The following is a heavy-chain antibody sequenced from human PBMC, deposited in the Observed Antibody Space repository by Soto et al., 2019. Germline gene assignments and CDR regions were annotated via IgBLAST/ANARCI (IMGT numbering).Heavy chain of an antibody. CDR1: GYTFTSYG. CDR2: INPYNGNT. Sequence: QVQLVQSGAEVKKPGASVKVSCKASGYTFTSYGISWVRQAPGQGLEWMGWINPYNGNTNYAQKIQGRVTMTTDTSTSTAYMELRSLRSDDTAVYYCARDIPYNYDIYGMDVWGQGTTVTVSS. V-gene: IGHV1-18*04. CDR3: ARDIPYNYDIYGMDV. D-gene: IGHD3-22*01. J-gene: IGHJ6*02.